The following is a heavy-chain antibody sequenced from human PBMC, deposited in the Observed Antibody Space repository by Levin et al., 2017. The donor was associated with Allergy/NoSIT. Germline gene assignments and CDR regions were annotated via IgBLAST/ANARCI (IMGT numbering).Heavy chain of an antibody. J-gene: IGHJ5*02. D-gene: IGHD3-10*01. Sequence: GESLKISCQGSGYNFTIYWIAWVRQMPGKGLEWMGIIYPGDSDTRYSPSSQGQVTISVDKSISTAYLQWSSLKASDTAMYYCARTYYYGSGSYQRPPQGFDPWGQGTLVTVSS. CDR3: ARTYYYGSGSYQRPPQGFDP. V-gene: IGHV5-51*01. CDR1: GYNFTIYW. CDR2: IYPGDSDT.